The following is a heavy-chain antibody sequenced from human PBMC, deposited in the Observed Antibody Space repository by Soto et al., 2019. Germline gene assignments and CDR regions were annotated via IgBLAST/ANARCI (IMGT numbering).Heavy chain of an antibody. CDR3: AREGQAPYYYYGMDA. Sequence: QVQVVQSGDEVKKPGASVKVSCKASGYTFTNYGFSWVRQAPGQGLEWMGWISGYNGNTKYAEKFPGRVTMTTEASTRTAQMELRSLRSDDPAVYYCAREGQAPYYYYGMDAWGQGPAVTVSS. V-gene: IGHV1-18*01. J-gene: IGHJ6*02. CDR2: ISGYNGNT. CDR1: GYTFTNYG.